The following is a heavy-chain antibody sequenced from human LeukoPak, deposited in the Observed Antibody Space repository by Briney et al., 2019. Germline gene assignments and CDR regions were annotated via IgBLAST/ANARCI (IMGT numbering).Heavy chain of an antibody. CDR1: GFTVSSNY. CDR2: ISGNSDYI. D-gene: IGHD3-10*01. CDR3: AKDRGIQLWFGDY. V-gene: IGHV3-23*01. Sequence: GGSLRLSCAASGFTVSSNYMSWVRQAPGKGLEWVAMISGNSDYIFYADSVRGRFTISRDNSKNTLYLQMNTLRAEDTAVYYCAKDRGIQLWFGDYWGQGALVTVSS. J-gene: IGHJ4*02.